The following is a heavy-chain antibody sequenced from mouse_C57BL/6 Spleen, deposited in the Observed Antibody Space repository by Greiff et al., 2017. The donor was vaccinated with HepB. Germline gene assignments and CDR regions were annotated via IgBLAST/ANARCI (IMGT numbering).Heavy chain of an antibody. CDR1: GFTFSSYA. CDR3: TRGGVTGTYYFDY. D-gene: IGHD4-1*01. V-gene: IGHV5-9-1*02. Sequence: DVQLVESGEGLVKPGGSLKLSCAASGFTFSSYAMSWVRQTPEKRLEWVAYISSGGDYIYYADTVKGRFTISRDNARNTLYLQMSSLKSEDTAMYYCTRGGVTGTYYFDYWGQGTTLTVSS. CDR2: ISSGGDYI. J-gene: IGHJ2*01.